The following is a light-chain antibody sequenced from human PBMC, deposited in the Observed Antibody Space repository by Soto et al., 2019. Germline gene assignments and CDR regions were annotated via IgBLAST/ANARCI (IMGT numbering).Light chain of an antibody. J-gene: IGKJ2*01. Sequence: EIVLTQSPGTLSLSPGERATLSCRASQTVSTNFLAWYQQKPGQAPRLLIHGASGRASGIPDRFSGSGSGTDFTLTISRLEAADFAVYYCQLYGNSPRYTFGQGNKLEIK. CDR2: GAS. CDR3: QLYGNSPRYT. CDR1: QTVSTNF. V-gene: IGKV3-20*01.